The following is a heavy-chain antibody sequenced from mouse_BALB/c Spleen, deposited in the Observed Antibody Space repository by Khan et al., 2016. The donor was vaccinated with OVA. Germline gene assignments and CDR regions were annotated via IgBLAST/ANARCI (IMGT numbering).Heavy chain of an antibody. CDR1: GYSITSNYA. V-gene: IGHV3-2*02. J-gene: IGHJ4*01. CDR3: ARKNYYGYAVDY. CDR2: ISYSGST. D-gene: IGHD1-1*01. Sequence: EVKLEESGPGLVKPSQSLSLTCTVTGYSITSNYAWNWIRQFPGNKLEWVGYISYSGSTSYNPSLKSRISITRDTSKNQFFLQLNSVTTEDTATYYCARKNYYGYAVDYWGQGTSVTVSS.